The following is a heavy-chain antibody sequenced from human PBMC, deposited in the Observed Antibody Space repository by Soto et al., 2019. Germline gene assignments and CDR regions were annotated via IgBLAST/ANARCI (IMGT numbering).Heavy chain of an antibody. CDR3: ARERGSKSLDV. V-gene: IGHV3-7*03. CDR1: GFAFSNYW. J-gene: IGHJ6*02. CDR2: IRQDGSEN. Sequence: PXGSLRLSCSVSGFAFSNYWMTWVRQAPGKGLEWVANIRQDGSENSYVGSVKGRFTISRDNAKNSLYLQMNSLRAEDTAVYYCARERGSKSLDVWGQGTTVTVSS. D-gene: IGHD2-15*01.